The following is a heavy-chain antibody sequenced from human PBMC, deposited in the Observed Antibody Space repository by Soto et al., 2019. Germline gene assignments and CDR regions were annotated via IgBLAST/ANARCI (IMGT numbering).Heavy chain of an antibody. CDR2: ISSGSRFI. Sequence: GGSLRLSCVASGSSLDSYSMNWLRQAPGKGLEWVSSISSGSRFIYYADSVKGRFTISRDNAKNSLFLQMNSLRVDDTALYYCARHGGPSRTGTGFGYWGQGTQVTVSS. CDR1: GSSLDSYS. V-gene: IGHV3-21*01. CDR3: ARHGGPSRTGTGFGY. D-gene: IGHD1-1*01. J-gene: IGHJ4*02.